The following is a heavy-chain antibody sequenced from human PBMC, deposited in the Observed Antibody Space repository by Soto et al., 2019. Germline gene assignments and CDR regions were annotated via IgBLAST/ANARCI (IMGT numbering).Heavy chain of an antibody. D-gene: IGHD4-17*01. CDR1: GGSISSSTYY. Sequence: QLQLQESGPGLVKPSETLSLTCTVSGGSISSSTYYWGWIRQPPGKGLEWIGSIYYSGSTYYNPSLKSRVTISVATSKGQFSLKLSSVTAADTAVYYCGNSYGDYVSYWGQGTLVTVSS. CDR3: GNSYGDYVSY. CDR2: IYYSGST. V-gene: IGHV4-39*01. J-gene: IGHJ4*02.